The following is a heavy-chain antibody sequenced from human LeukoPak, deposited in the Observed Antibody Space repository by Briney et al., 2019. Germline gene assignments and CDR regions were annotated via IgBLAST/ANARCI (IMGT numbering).Heavy chain of an antibody. CDR2: IYYSGST. V-gene: IGHV4-59*01. J-gene: IGHJ4*02. CDR3: ARTRGYSYDPSLDFDY. CDR1: GGSISSYY. D-gene: IGHD5-18*01. Sequence: SETLSLTCTVSGGSISSYYWSWIRQPPGKGLEWIGYIYYSGSTNYNPSLKSRVTISVDTSKNQFSLELSSVTAADTAVYYCARTRGYSYDPSLDFDYWGQGTLVTVSS.